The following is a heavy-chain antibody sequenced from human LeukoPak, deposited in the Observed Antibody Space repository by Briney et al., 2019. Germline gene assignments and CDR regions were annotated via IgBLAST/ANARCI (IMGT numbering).Heavy chain of an antibody. D-gene: IGHD1-14*01. CDR3: ARGFPRRRNGYYGMDV. CDR2: TNHSGST. CDR1: GGSFSGYY. J-gene: IGHJ6*02. V-gene: IGHV4-34*01. Sequence: SETLSLTCAVYGGSFSGYYWSWIRQPPGKGLEWIGETNHSGSTNYNPSLKSRVTISVDTSKNQFSLKLSSVTAADTAVYYCARGFPRRRNGYYGMDVWGQGTTVTVSS.